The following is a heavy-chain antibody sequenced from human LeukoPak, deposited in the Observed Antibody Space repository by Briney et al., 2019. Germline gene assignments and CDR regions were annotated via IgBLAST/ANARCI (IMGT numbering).Heavy chain of an antibody. D-gene: IGHD3-22*01. CDR2: MYLSGTT. V-gene: IGHV4-4*02. CDR3: AGLVGRYSSGLYYYYFDY. J-gene: IGHJ4*02. CDR1: GDSINSLDL. Sequence: SETLSLTCTVSGDSINSLDLWSWVRQPPGKGLEWIGEMYLSGTTHSNPSIKSRVTISIDKSKNQFFLNLSSVTAADTAVYYCAGLVGRYSSGLYYYYFDYWGQGTLVTVSS.